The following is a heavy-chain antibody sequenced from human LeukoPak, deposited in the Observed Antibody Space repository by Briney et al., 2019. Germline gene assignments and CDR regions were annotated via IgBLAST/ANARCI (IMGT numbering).Heavy chain of an antibody. V-gene: IGHV4-39*01. Sequence: PSETLSLICTVSGGSISSSDYYWGWIRQPPGKGLEWIGSLYYGGSTYYNPSLKSRVTISVDTSKNQFSLKLSSVTAADTAVYYCASLYYDFWSGYYSPGYFDYWGQGTLVTVSS. CDR3: ASLYYDFWSGYYSPGYFDY. D-gene: IGHD3-3*01. J-gene: IGHJ4*02. CDR2: LYYGGST. CDR1: GGSISSSDYY.